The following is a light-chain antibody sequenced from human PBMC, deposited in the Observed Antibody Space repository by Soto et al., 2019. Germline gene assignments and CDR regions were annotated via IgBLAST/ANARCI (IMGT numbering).Light chain of an antibody. CDR1: SSDVGGYNY. CDR3: CSYTTSNTRQIV. V-gene: IGLV2-14*03. CDR2: DVS. J-gene: IGLJ1*01. Sequence: QSVVTQPASVSGSPGQSITISCTGTSSDVGGYNYVSWYQHHPGKAPKLMIYDVSNRPSGVSNRFSGSKSGNTASLTISGLQPEDEADCYCCSYTTSNTRQIVFGTGTKVTVL.